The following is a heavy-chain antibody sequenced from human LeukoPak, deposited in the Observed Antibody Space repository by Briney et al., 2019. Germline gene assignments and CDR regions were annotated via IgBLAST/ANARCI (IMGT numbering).Heavy chain of an antibody. CDR1: GYTFTGYY. Sequence: GASVKVSCKASGYTFTGYYMHWVRQAPGQGLEWMGWINPNSGGTNYAQKFQGRVTMTRDTSISTAYMELSRLRSDDTAVYYCARDDAVAGTEFLFDYWGQGTLVTVSS. V-gene: IGHV1-2*02. J-gene: IGHJ4*02. CDR2: INPNSGGT. D-gene: IGHD6-19*01. CDR3: ARDDAVAGTEFLFDY.